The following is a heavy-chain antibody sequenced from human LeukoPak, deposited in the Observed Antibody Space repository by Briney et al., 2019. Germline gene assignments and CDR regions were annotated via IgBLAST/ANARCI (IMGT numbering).Heavy chain of an antibody. J-gene: IGHJ6*02. CDR1: GFTFSSYA. CDR2: ISYDGSNK. D-gene: IGHD6-19*01. Sequence: GGSLRLSCAASGFTFSSYAMHWVRQAPGKGLEWVAVISYDGSNKYYADSVKGRFTISRDNSKNTLYLQMNSLRAEDTAVCYCARYRVAGAVLYYYYGMDVWGQGTTVTVSS. V-gene: IGHV3-30-3*01. CDR3: ARYRVAGAVLYYYYGMDV.